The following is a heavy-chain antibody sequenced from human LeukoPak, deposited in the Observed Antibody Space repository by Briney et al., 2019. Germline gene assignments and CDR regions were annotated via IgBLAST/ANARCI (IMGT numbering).Heavy chain of an antibody. J-gene: IGHJ4*02. D-gene: IGHD6-13*01. Sequence: SETLSLTCAVYGGSFSGYYWSWIRQPPGKGLEWIGYIYYSGSTNYNPSLKSRVTISVDTSKNQFSLKLSSVTAADTAVYYCARGTGIAAAGRRNFDYWGQGTLVTVSS. CDR3: ARGTGIAAAGRRNFDY. V-gene: IGHV4-59*01. CDR2: IYYSGST. CDR1: GGSFSGYY.